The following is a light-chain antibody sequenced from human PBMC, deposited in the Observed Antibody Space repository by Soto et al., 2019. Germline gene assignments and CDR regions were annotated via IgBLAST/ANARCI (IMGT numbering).Light chain of an antibody. J-gene: IGLJ1*01. CDR1: RSDVGGYNY. V-gene: IGLV2-14*01. CDR3: SSYTSSSTYV. CDR2: DVT. Sequence: QSALTQPASVSGSPGQSITISCTGTRSDVGGYNYVYWHQQHPGKAPKLMIYDVTNRPSGVSDRFSGSKSGNTASLTISGLQAEDEAEYYCSSYTSSSTYVFGAGTQLTVL.